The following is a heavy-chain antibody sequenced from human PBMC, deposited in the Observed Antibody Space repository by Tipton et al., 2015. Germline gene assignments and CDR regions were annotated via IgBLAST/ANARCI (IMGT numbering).Heavy chain of an antibody. CDR2: INHSGST. D-gene: IGHD3-22*01. CDR3: ARDAGRYYDSSGLSWYFDL. V-gene: IGHV4-34*01. CDR1: GGSFSGYY. Sequence: GSLRLSCAVYGGSFSGYYWNWIRQPPGKGLEWIGEINHSGSTNYNPSLKSRVTISVDTSKNQFSLKLSSVTAADTAVYYCARDAGRYYDSSGLSWYFDLWGRGTLVTVSS. J-gene: IGHJ2*01.